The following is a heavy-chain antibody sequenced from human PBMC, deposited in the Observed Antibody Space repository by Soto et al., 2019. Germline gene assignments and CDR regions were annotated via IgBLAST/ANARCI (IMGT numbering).Heavy chain of an antibody. CDR1: GGSISSSTSY. Sequence: QLQLQESGPGLVKPSETLSLTCTVSGGSISSSTSYWGWIRQPPGKGPEWIGSINYSGSTYYSPSLKSRVTISADTSKNQFSLKLSSVTAADTAVYYCARPVNYYYYYMDVWGKGTMVTVSS. CDR2: INYSGST. J-gene: IGHJ6*03. V-gene: IGHV4-39*01. CDR3: ARPVNYYYYYMDV.